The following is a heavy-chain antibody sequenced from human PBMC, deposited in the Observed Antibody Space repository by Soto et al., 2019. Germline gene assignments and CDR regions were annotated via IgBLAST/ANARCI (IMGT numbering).Heavy chain of an antibody. CDR3: AKDAAPTTVVTPWDGMDV. J-gene: IGHJ6*02. Sequence: GGSLRLSCAASGFTFSSYAMSWVRQAPGKGLEWVSTISGSGGSTYYADSVKGRFTISRDNSKNTLYLQMNSLRAEDTAVYYCAKDAAPTTVVTPWDGMDVWGQGTTVTVSS. CDR1: GFTFSSYA. V-gene: IGHV3-23*01. D-gene: IGHD4-17*01. CDR2: ISGSGGST.